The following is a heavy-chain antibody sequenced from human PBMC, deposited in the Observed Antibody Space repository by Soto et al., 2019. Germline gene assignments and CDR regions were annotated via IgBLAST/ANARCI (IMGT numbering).Heavy chain of an antibody. CDR1: CGGIANNTAA. D-gene: IGHD1-7*01. J-gene: IGHJ6*03. Sequence: SHSLTLIGAISCGGIANNTAAWDWIRQSPSGGLEWLGRTYYRSRWYNDYAVSVRSRITINPDTSKNQFSLHLNSVTPEDTAVYXCAGTTSLPWYYMAVWAKGTTVTVSS. CDR3: AGTTSLPWYYMAV. V-gene: IGHV6-1*01. CDR2: TYYRSRWYN.